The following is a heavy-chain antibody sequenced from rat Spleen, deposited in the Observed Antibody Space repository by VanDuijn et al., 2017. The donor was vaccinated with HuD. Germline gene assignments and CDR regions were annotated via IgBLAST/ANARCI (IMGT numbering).Heavy chain of an antibody. V-gene: IGHV5-20*01. CDR1: GFIFSDHY. J-gene: IGHJ2*01. Sequence: EVQLVESGGGLVRPGRSLKLSCVASGFIFSDHYVAWVRQAPTKGLEWVTSITNIAGGTYYPDSVKGRFTISRDNAKNTLFLQMNSLRSEDTATYYCTRGGNYAFDFWGQGVMVTVSS. CDR3: TRGGNYAFDF. D-gene: IGHD1-10*01. CDR2: ITNIAGGT.